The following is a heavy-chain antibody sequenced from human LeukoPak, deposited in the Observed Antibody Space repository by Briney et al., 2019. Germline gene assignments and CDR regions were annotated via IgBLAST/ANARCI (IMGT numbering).Heavy chain of an antibody. D-gene: IGHD3/OR15-3a*01. CDR1: GDSISSDY. Sequence: SETLSLTCSVSGDSISSDYWNWIRQPPGKGLEWIGYVFYTGRTNYNPSFKSRVTMSVDPSKNQFSLKLSSVTAADTAVYYCARSHSVWTSFDYWGQGTLVTVSS. V-gene: IGHV4-59*01. CDR2: VFYTGRT. CDR3: ARSHSVWTSFDY. J-gene: IGHJ4*02.